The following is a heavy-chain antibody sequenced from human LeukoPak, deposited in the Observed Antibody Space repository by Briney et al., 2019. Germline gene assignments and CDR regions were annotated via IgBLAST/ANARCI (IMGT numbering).Heavy chain of an antibody. J-gene: IGHJ5*02. CDR1: GGSISSSSYY. CDR3: ARHRYSSSWYGMFDP. CDR2: IYYSGST. D-gene: IGHD6-13*01. Sequence: SETLSLTCTVSGGSISSSSYYWGWIRQPPGKGLEWIGSIYYSGSTYYNPSLKSRVTISVDTSKNQFSLKLSSVTAADTAVYYCARHRYSSSWYGMFDPWGQGTLATVSS. V-gene: IGHV4-39*01.